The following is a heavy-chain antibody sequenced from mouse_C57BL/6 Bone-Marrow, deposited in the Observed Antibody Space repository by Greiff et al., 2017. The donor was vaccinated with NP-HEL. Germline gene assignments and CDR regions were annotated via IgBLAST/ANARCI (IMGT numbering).Heavy chain of an antibody. D-gene: IGHD1-1*01. CDR2: INYDGSST. Sequence: EVMLVESEGGLVQPGSSMKLSCTASGFTFSDYYMAWVRQVPEKGLEWVANINYDGSSTYYLDSLKSRFIISRDNAKNILYLQMSSLKSEDTATYYCARDTTTVVGDWYFDVWGTGTTVTVSS. J-gene: IGHJ1*03. CDR1: GFTFSDYY. CDR3: ARDTTTVVGDWYFDV. V-gene: IGHV5-16*01.